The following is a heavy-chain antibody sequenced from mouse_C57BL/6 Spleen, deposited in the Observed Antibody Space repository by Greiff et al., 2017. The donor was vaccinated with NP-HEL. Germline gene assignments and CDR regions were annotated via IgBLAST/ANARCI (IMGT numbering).Heavy chain of an antibody. J-gene: IGHJ2*01. CDR2: IDPSDSYT. V-gene: IGHV1-59*01. D-gene: IGHD1-1*01. Sequence: QVQLKQPGAELVRPGTSVKLSCKASGYTFTSYWMHWVKQRPGQGLEWIGVIDPSDSYTNYNQKFKGKATLTVDTSSSTAYMQLSSLTSEDSAVYYCAIGSSPYYFDYWGQGTTLTVSS. CDR1: GYTFTSYW. CDR3: AIGSSPYYFDY.